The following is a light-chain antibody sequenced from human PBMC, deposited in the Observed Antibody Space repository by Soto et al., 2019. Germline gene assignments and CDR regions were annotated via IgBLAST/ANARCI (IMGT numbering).Light chain of an antibody. V-gene: IGKV3-20*01. CDR3: XXXXSSPPWT. Sequence: EIVLTQSPGTLSLSPGERATLSCRAXXXXXXXXXAWYQQKPGQAPRLLIYGASSRATGIPDRFSGSGSGXXXXXXIXXXEPEDFAXXXXXXXXSSPPWTFGQGTKVEIK. CDR1: XXXXXXX. J-gene: IGKJ1*01. CDR2: GAS.